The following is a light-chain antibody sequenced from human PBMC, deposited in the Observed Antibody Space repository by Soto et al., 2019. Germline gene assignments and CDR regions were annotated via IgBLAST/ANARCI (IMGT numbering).Light chain of an antibody. CDR3: QQRSNWAWT. V-gene: IGKV3-11*01. CDR2: DAS. CDR1: ESVGNF. Sequence: EIVLTQSPATLSLSPGERATLSCRASESVGNFLAWYQHKPGQAPRLLIYDASNRATGIPARFSGSGSGTDFTLTISSLEAEDFAVYYCQQRSNWAWTFGQGTKVEIK. J-gene: IGKJ1*01.